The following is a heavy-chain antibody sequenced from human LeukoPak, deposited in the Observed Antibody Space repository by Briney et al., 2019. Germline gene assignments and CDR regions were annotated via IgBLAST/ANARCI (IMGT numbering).Heavy chain of an antibody. V-gene: IGHV3-15*01. D-gene: IGHD3-9*01. CDR2: IKSKADGGTT. J-gene: IGHJ4*02. CDR1: GFTFSYAW. CDR3: TTSYYDTLTGSSTFDY. Sequence: PGGSLRLSCAASGFTFSYAWMNWVRQAPGKGLEWFGRIKSKADGGTTDYAAPVKGRFTISRDDSKNTLYLQMNSLKTEDTAVYYCTTSYYDTLTGSSTFDYWGQGTLVTVSS.